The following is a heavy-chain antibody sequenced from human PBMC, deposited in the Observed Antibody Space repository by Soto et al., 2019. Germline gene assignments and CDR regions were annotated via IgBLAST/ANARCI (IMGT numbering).Heavy chain of an antibody. J-gene: IGHJ3*02. D-gene: IGHD2-15*01. CDR3: APHVSCSGGSCQYDAFAI. CDR1: GFPVCRYS. CDR2: ITADGGT. Sequence: GGSLRLSREGSGFPVCRYSTTQFRQAPGKGPEWVSTITADGGTYYADSVKGRFAMSRDTSESTLYLQMNSLGAEDTAAYYCAPHVSCSGGSCQYDAFAIRGQGTMVT. V-gene: IGHV3-23*01.